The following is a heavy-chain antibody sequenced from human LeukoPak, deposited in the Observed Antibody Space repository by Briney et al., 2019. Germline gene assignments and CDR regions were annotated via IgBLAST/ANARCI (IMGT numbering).Heavy chain of an antibody. CDR1: GASISSYY. D-gene: IGHD5-12*01. CDR2: TYTSGSI. Sequence: PSETLSLTCTVSGASISSYYWSWIRQPAGKGLEWIGRTYTSGSINYNPSLKSRVTISVDTSKNQFSLKLSSVTAADTAVYYCARAILRGYSGYGLFDYWGQGTLVTVSS. V-gene: IGHV4-4*07. J-gene: IGHJ4*02. CDR3: ARAILRGYSGYGLFDY.